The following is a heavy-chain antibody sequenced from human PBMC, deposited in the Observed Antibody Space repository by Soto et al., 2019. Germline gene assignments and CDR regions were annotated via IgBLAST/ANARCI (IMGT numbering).Heavy chain of an antibody. CDR1: GFTFISSF. Sequence: ESLRLSCVASGFTFISSFMGWVRQAAGKGLEWVANINQDGGGTYYVDSVEGRFTISRDNAKDSLYLQMNSLRGEDTAVYYCARYFRGSGRYFFDYWGQGTLVTAPQ. J-gene: IGHJ4*02. V-gene: IGHV3-7*03. CDR2: INQDGGGT. D-gene: IGHD6-19*01. CDR3: ARYFRGSGRYFFDY.